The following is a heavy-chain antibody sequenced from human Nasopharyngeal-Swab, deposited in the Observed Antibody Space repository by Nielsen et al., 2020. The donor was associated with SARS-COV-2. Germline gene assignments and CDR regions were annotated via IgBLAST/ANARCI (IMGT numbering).Heavy chain of an antibody. V-gene: IGHV3-48*04. J-gene: IGHJ4*02. Sequence: GGSLRLSCAASGFTFSSYSMNWVRQAPGKGLEWVSYISSSSSSTIYYADSVKGRFTISRDNAKNSLYLQMNSLRAEDTAVYYCARAGGGYSGYVGYWGQGTLVTVSS. D-gene: IGHD5-12*01. CDR2: ISSSSSSTI. CDR1: GFTFSSYS. CDR3: ARAGGGYSGYVGY.